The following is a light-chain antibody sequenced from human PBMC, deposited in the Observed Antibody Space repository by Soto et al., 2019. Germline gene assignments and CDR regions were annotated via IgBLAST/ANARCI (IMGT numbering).Light chain of an antibody. CDR2: EVS. Sequence: QSGLTQPASVSGSPGQSIAISCTGTSSDVGNYNYVSWYQQHPGKAPKLMIYEVSNRPSGVSNRFSGSKSGNTASLTISGLRAEDEADYYCSSYSNSSTVFGGGTKVTVL. J-gene: IGLJ3*02. CDR3: SSYSNSSTV. CDR1: SSDVGNYNY. V-gene: IGLV2-14*01.